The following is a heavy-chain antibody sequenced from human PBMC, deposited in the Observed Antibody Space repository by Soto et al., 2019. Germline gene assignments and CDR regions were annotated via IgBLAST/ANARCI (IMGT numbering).Heavy chain of an antibody. D-gene: IGHD4-17*01. Sequence: QVQLVQSGAEVKKPGSSVRVSCKASGGTLRNYGISWVRQAPGQGLEWMGGIIPVFGTANYAQKFQGRVTITADESTSTGYMAVTSLRSEDTAVYYWSRGDATKIVVTTYYGMDVWGQGTTVTVSS. V-gene: IGHV1-69*12. CDR1: GGTLRNYG. CDR2: IIPVFGTA. J-gene: IGHJ6*02. CDR3: SRGDATKIVVTTYYGMDV.